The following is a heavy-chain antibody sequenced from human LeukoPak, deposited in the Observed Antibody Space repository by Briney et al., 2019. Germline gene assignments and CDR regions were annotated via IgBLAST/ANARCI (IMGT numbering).Heavy chain of an antibody. D-gene: IGHD6-19*01. CDR2: ITNDGSST. J-gene: IGHJ4*02. CDR1: GLTFSSHW. V-gene: IGHV3-74*01. CDR3: ARLRYSSGWYPEY. Sequence: GGSLRLSCAASGLTFSSHWMHWVRQAPGKGLVWVSRITNDGSSTTYADSVKGRFTISRDNAKNMLYLQVNSLRAEDTAVYYCARLRYSSGWYPEYWGQGTLVTVSS.